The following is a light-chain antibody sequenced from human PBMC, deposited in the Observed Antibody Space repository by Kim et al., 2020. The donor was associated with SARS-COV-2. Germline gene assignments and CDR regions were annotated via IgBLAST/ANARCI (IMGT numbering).Light chain of an antibody. CDR1: SGHSSDA. CDR3: QTWGTGIWV. J-gene: IGLJ3*02. V-gene: IGLV4-69*01. CDR2: LNSDGSH. Sequence: AEVKLTCTLSSGHSSDAIAGHQQQPEKGPRYLMKLNSDGSHSKGDGIPDRFSGSSSGAERYLTISSLQSEDEADYYCQTWGTGIWVFGGGTQLTVL.